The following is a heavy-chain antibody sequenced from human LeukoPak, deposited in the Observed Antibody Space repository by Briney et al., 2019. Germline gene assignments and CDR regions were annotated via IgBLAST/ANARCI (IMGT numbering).Heavy chain of an antibody. V-gene: IGHV1-69*13. CDR3: ASDYYDSSGYYDPFDY. CDR1: GGTFSSYA. D-gene: IGHD3-22*01. Sequence: SVKVSCKASGGTFSSYAISWVRQAPGQGLEWMRGIIPIFGTANYAQKFQGRVTITADESTSTAYMELSSLRSEDTAVYYCASDYYDSSGYYDPFDYWGQGTLVTVSS. CDR2: IIPIFGTA. J-gene: IGHJ4*02.